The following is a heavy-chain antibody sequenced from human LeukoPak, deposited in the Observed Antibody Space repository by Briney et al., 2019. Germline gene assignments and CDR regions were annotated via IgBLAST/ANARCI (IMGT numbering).Heavy chain of an antibody. V-gene: IGHV3-7*01. CDR1: GFTFSSYW. CDR2: IKPDGSEK. D-gene: IGHD3-10*02. CDR3: AELGITMIGGV. Sequence: GGSLRLSCAASGFTFSSYWMSWVRQAPGKGLGWVANIKPDGSEKYYADTVKGRFTSSRDNAKNSLYLQMNSLRAEDTAVYYCAELGITMIGGVWGKGTTVTISS. J-gene: IGHJ6*04.